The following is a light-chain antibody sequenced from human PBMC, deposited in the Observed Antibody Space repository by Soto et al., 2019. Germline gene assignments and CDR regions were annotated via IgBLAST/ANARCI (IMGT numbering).Light chain of an antibody. CDR3: MQALQSPPT. CDR1: QSLLESNGYSY. J-gene: IGKJ1*01. CDR2: MAS. V-gene: IGKV2-28*01. Sequence: EIVMTQSPLSLPVTPGESASISCRSSQSLLESNGYSYLDWYLQKPGRSPQLLIYMASNRSSGVTDRFSGSGSGTDFTLQISKVEADDFGVYYCMQALQSPPTFGQGTKVEIK.